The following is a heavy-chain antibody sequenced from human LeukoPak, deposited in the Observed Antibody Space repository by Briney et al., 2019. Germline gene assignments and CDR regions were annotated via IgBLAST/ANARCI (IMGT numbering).Heavy chain of an antibody. CDR1: GFTFDDYA. Sequence: GGSLRLSCAASGFTFDDYAMHWVRHAPGKGLEWVSLISWDGDNSYYADSVKGRFTISRDNNKKSLYLQMNSLRAEDTALYYCAKGRSGGYSYGSDYWGQGTLVTVSS. CDR3: AKGRSGGYSYGSDY. J-gene: IGHJ4*02. D-gene: IGHD5-18*01. CDR2: ISWDGDNS. V-gene: IGHV3-43D*03.